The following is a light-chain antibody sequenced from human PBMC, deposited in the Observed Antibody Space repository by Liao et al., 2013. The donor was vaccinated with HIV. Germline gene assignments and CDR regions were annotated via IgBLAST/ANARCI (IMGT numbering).Light chain of an antibody. J-gene: IGLJ1*01. V-gene: IGLV3-1*01. Sequence: SYELTQPPSVSVSPGQTASITCSGDKLGEKYACWYQQKPGQSPVLVIYQDNKRPSGIPERFSGSNSGNTATLTISGTQAMDEADYYCQAWDSSTHNYVFGTGTKVTVL. CDR1: KLGEKY. CDR2: QDN. CDR3: QAWDSSTHNYV.